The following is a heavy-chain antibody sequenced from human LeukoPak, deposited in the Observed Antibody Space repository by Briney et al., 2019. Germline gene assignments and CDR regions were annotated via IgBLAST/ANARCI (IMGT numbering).Heavy chain of an antibody. CDR3: ARVLTPLEWLLYDAFDI. V-gene: IGHV3-30-3*01. CDR2: ISYDGSNK. Sequence: GGSLRLSCAASGFTFSSYAMHWVRQAPGKGLEWVAVISYDGSNKYYADSVKGRFTISRDNSKNTLYLQMNSLRAEDTAVYYCARVLTPLEWLLYDAFDIWDQGTMVTVSS. D-gene: IGHD3-3*01. CDR1: GFTFSSYA. J-gene: IGHJ3*02.